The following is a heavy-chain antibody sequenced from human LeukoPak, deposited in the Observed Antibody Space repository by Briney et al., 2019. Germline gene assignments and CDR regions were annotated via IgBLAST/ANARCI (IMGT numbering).Heavy chain of an antibody. D-gene: IGHD6-19*01. V-gene: IGHV4-59*01. CDR1: GGSISTYY. Sequence: SETLSLTCSVSGGSISTYYWSWIRQPPGKGLEWIGDINYSGSTNYNPSLKSRVTVSVDTSKNQFSLKLSSVTAADTAVYYCARAGISGWGYFHHWGQGTLVTVSS. J-gene: IGHJ1*01. CDR2: INYSGST. CDR3: ARAGISGWGYFHH.